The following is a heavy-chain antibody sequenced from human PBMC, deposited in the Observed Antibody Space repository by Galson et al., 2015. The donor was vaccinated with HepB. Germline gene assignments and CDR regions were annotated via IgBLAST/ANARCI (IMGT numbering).Heavy chain of an antibody. Sequence: SLRLSCAASGFTFSSYSMNWVRQAPGKGLEWVSYISSSSSNIYYADSVKGRVTISRDNAKNSLYMQLNSLRDEDTAVYYCARYMVRGVDPFDPWGQGTLVTVSS. D-gene: IGHD3-10*01. V-gene: IGHV3-48*02. CDR3: ARYMVRGVDPFDP. CDR1: GFTFSSYS. J-gene: IGHJ5*02. CDR2: ISSSSSNI.